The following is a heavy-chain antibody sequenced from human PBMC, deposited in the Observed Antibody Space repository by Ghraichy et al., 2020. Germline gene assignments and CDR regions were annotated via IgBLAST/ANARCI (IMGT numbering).Heavy chain of an antibody. J-gene: IGHJ6*02. D-gene: IGHD1-26*01. Sequence: GGSLRLSCAASGFTFDDYGMSWVRQAPGKGLEWVSGINWNGGSTGYADSVKGRFTISRDNAKNSLYLQMNNLRAEDTALYHCARDGYSGSIVYYYYYGMDVWGQGTTVTVSS. CDR3: ARDGYSGSIVYYYYYGMDV. CDR1: GFTFDDYG. CDR2: INWNGGST. V-gene: IGHV3-20*01.